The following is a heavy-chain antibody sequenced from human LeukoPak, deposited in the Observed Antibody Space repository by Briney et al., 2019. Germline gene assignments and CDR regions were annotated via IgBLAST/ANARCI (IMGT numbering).Heavy chain of an antibody. D-gene: IGHD4-17*01. CDR1: GFTLRTYG. Sequence: GGSLRLSCAASGFTLRTYGIHWVRQAPGKGLEWVAFLGYDGSNKFYADSVKGRFTLSRDNAKNSLYLQMNSLRAEDTAVYYCARPLSVTTFVAAFDIWGQGTMVTVSS. J-gene: IGHJ3*02. V-gene: IGHV3-33*01. CDR2: LGYDGSNK. CDR3: ARPLSVTTFVAAFDI.